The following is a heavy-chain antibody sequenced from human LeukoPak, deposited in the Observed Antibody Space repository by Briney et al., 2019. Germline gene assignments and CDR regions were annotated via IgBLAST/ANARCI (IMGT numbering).Heavy chain of an antibody. V-gene: IGHV3-23*01. J-gene: IGHJ2*01. Sequence: GGSLRLSCAVSGFTFSSYAMSWVRQAPGKGLEWVSAISGSGGSTYYADSVKGRFTISRDNSKNTLYLQMNSLRAEDTAVYYCAKGAYSSGWHYWYFDLWGRGTLVTVSS. CDR2: ISGSGGST. CDR3: AKGAYSSGWHYWYFDL. D-gene: IGHD6-19*01. CDR1: GFTFSSYA.